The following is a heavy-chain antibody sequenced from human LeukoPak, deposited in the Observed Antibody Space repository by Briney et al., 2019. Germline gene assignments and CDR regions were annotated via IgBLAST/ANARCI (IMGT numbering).Heavy chain of an antibody. Sequence: ASVKVSCKASGYTFTTYTISWVRQAPGQGLEGMGWISAYNGDTYYAQRFQGRVTMTTDSSTSTAYMELRSLRSDDTAVYYCARDGYYHSSASYSRQRTFDYWGQGTRVTVSS. CDR2: ISAYNGDT. V-gene: IGHV1-18*01. J-gene: IGHJ4*02. CDR3: ARDGYYHSSASYSRQRTFDY. D-gene: IGHD3-22*01. CDR1: GYTFTTYT.